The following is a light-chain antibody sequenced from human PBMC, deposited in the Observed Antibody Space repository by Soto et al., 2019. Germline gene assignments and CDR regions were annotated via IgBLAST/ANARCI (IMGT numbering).Light chain of an antibody. CDR3: GSWDSSLSAYV. CDR2: EVN. J-gene: IGLJ1*01. Sequence: QSVLTQPASVSGSPGQSITISCTGTSSNVGSYKLVSWYQQHPGKAPKLMIFEVNKRPSGVSNRFSGSKSGTSATLGITGFQTGDEADYYCGSWDSSLSAYVFGTGTKVTVL. V-gene: IGLV2-14*02. CDR1: SSNVGSYKL.